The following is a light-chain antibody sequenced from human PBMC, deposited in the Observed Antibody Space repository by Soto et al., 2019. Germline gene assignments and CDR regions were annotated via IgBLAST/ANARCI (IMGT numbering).Light chain of an antibody. J-gene: IGKJ2*01. Sequence: DIQMTQSPSSLSASVGDTVTITCRASQSISGYLNWYQQKPGKAPKMLIYAASSLQSGVPSRFSGSGSGTDLTLSISSLQPEDFATYYCQESYSTPPTFGQGTKLEIK. V-gene: IGKV1-39*01. CDR3: QESYSTPPT. CDR1: QSISGY. CDR2: AAS.